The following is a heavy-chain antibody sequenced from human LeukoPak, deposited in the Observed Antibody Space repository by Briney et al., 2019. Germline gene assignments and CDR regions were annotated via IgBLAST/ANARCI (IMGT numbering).Heavy chain of an antibody. CDR1: GFTFSSYA. Sequence: GGSLRLSCAASGFTFSSYAMSWVRQAPGKGLEWVSTVSGGGGNTYYADSVKGRFTISRDNSKNTLFLQMNSLRAEDTAIYYCAKDMGYCSSATCYGLDYWGQGTLVTVSS. CDR2: VSGGGGNT. V-gene: IGHV3-23*01. J-gene: IGHJ4*02. CDR3: AKDMGYCSSATCYGLDY. D-gene: IGHD2-2*01.